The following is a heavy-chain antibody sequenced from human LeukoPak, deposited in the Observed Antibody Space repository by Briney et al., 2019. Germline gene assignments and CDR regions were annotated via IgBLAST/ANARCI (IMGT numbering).Heavy chain of an antibody. CDR3: AKDQSRWRGGDAFDI. V-gene: IGHV3-30*18. D-gene: IGHD4-23*01. CDR1: GFTFSSYG. J-gene: IGHJ3*02. CDR2: ISYDGSNK. Sequence: GGSLRLSCAASGFTFSSYGMHWVRQAPGKGLEWVAVISYDGSNKYYADSVKGQFTISRDNSKNTLYLQMNSLRAEDTAVYYCAKDQSRWRGGDAFDIWGQGTMVTVSS.